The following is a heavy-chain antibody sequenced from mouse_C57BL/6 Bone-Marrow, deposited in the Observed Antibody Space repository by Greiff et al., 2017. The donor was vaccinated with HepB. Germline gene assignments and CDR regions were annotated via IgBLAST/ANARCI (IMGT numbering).Heavy chain of an antibody. J-gene: IGHJ1*03. CDR3: ARRGLYDGYFYWYFCG. Sequence: EVQWVESGPELVKPGASVKISCKASGYSFTDYNMNWVKQSKGKSLEWIGVINPNYGTTSYNQKFKGKATLTVDQSSSTAYMQLNSLTSEDSAVYYCARRGLYDGYFYWYFCGWGTGTTVTVAS. D-gene: IGHD2-3*01. CDR2: INPNYGTT. V-gene: IGHV1-39*01. CDR1: GYSFTDYN.